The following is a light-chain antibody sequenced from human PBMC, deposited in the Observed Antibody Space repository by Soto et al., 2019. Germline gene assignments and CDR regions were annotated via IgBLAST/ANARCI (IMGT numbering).Light chain of an antibody. CDR3: QQRSNWPPGFT. J-gene: IGKJ3*01. CDR2: DAS. V-gene: IGKV3-11*01. Sequence: EIVLTQSPATLSLSPGERATLSCRASQSVSSYLAWYQLKPGQAPRLLIYDASNRATGIPARFSGSGSGTDFTLTIISLEPEDFAVYYCQQRSNWPPGFTFGPGTKVDIK. CDR1: QSVSSY.